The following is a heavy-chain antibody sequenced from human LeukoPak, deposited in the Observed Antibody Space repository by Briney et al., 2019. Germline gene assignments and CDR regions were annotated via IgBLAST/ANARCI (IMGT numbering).Heavy chain of an antibody. Sequence: GGSLRLSCAASGFTFSSYWMNWVRQAPGKGLEWVANINQDASEKYYVDSVKGRFTISRDNSKNTLYLQMNSLRAEDTAVYYCARRAGDYSHPYDYWGQGTLVTVSS. J-gene: IGHJ4*02. CDR3: ARRAGDYSHPYDY. D-gene: IGHD3-22*01. CDR2: INQDASEK. CDR1: GFTFSSYW. V-gene: IGHV3-7*03.